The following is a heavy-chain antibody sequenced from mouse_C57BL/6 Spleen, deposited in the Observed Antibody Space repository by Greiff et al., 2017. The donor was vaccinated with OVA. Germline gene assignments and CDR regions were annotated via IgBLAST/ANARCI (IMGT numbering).Heavy chain of an antibody. CDR1: GYSITSGYY. J-gene: IGHJ3*01. CDR3: ASGDGYSWFAY. Sequence: EVKLQESGPGLVKPSQSLSLTCSVTGYSITSGYYWNWIRQFPGNKLEWMGYISYDGSNNYNPSLKNRISITRDTSKNQFFLKLNSVTTEDTATYYCASGDGYSWFAYWGQGTLVTVSA. D-gene: IGHD2-3*01. CDR2: ISYDGSN. V-gene: IGHV3-6*01.